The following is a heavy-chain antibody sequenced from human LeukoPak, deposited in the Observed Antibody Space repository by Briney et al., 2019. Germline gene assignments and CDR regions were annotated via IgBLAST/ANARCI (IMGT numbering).Heavy chain of an antibody. D-gene: IGHD3-9*01. CDR3: ARGDVLRYFDWLSNAFDI. J-gene: IGHJ3*02. V-gene: IGHV1-46*01. Sequence: ASVKVSCKASGYTFTSYYMHWVRQAPGQGLEWMGIINPSGGSTSYAQKFQGRVTMTRDTSTSTVYMELSSLRSEDTAVYYCARGDVLRYFDWLSNAFDIWGQGTMVTVSS. CDR1: GYTFTSYY. CDR2: INPSGGST.